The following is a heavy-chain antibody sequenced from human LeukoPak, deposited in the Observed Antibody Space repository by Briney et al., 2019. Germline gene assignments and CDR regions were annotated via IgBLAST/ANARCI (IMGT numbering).Heavy chain of an antibody. CDR3: ARDGDLIAAAGTVDY. D-gene: IGHD6-13*01. CDR2: IYYSGST. CDR1: GDSISSSTYY. J-gene: IGHJ4*02. V-gene: IGHV4-39*07. Sequence: SETLSLTSTVSGDSISSSTYYWGWIRQPPGKGLEWIGSIYYSGSTYYNPSLKSRVTISVDTSKNQFSLKLSSVTAADTAVYYCARDGDLIAAAGTVDYWGQGTLVTVSS.